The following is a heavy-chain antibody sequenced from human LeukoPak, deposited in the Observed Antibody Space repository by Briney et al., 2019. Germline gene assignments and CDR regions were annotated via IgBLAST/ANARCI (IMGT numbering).Heavy chain of an antibody. CDR1: GFTFSSYG. CDR3: ARAANYYGNPDGPLDY. CDR2: ISYDGSNK. J-gene: IGHJ4*02. V-gene: IGHV3-30*03. Sequence: QSGGSLRLSCAASGFTFSSYGMHWVRQAPGKGLEWVAVISYDGSNKYYADSVKGRFTISRDNSKNTLYLQMNSLRAEDTAVYYCARAANYYGNPDGPLDYWGQGTLVTVSS. D-gene: IGHD3-10*01.